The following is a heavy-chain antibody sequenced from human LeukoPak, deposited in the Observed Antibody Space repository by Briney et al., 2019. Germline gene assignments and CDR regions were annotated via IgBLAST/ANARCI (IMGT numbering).Heavy chain of an antibody. CDR1: GYTFTSYD. D-gene: IGHD6-6*01. V-gene: IGHV1-8*01. CDR3: ATGLMYCIGAARRGRSYYMDV. CDR2: MNPNSGNT. J-gene: IGHJ6*03. Sequence: ASVKVSCKASGYTFTSYDINWVRQATGQGLEWMGWMNPNSGNTGYAQKFQGRVTMTRNTSISTAYMELSSLRSEDTAVYYCATGLMYCIGAARRGRSYYMDVWGKGTTVTVSS.